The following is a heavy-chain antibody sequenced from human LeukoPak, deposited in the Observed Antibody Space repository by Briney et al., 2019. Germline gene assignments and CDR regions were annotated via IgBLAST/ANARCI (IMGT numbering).Heavy chain of an antibody. D-gene: IGHD5-18*01. V-gene: IGHV3-74*01. CDR2: FSSDGSST. Sequence: GGSLRLSCAASGFTFSSYWMHWVRQAPGKGLVWVSRFSSDGSSTNYADSVKGRFTISRDNAKNTLYLQMNSLRAEDTAVYYCSKEKYRGYSYGSGDYWGQGTLVTVSS. J-gene: IGHJ4*02. CDR1: GFTFSSYW. CDR3: SKEKYRGYSYGSGDY.